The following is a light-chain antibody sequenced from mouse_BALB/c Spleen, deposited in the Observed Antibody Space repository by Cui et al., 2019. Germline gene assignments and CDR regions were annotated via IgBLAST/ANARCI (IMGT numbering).Light chain of an antibody. J-gene: IGKJ4*01. CDR3: QQWSSNPFT. Sequence: QIVLTQSPALMSASPGEKVTMTCSASSSVSYMYWYQQKPRSSPKPWIYLTSNLASGVPARFSGSGSGTSYSLTISSMEAEDAATYYCQQWSSNPFTFASGTKLEIK. V-gene: IGKV4-68*01. CDR1: SSVSY. CDR2: LTS.